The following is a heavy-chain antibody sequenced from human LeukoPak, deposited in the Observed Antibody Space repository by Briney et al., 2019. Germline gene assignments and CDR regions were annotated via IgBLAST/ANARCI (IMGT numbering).Heavy chain of an antibody. CDR3: ARLSEPTYYDRSGDPGGGAFDV. Sequence: PSETLSLTCTVSGGSVTSSNYYWGWIRQPPGKGLEWIGSIYYSGSTYSNPSLKSRITISVDTSKNQFSLQLSSVTAADTAVYYCARLSEPTYYDRSGDPGGGAFDVWGQGTTVTVSS. D-gene: IGHD3-22*01. CDR2: IYYSGST. CDR1: GGSVTSSNYY. J-gene: IGHJ3*01. V-gene: IGHV4-39*01.